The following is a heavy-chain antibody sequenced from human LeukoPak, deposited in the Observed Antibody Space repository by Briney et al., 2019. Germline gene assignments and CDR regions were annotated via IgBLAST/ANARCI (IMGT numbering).Heavy chain of an antibody. CDR1: GYTFTGYY. D-gene: IGHD6-13*01. V-gene: IGHV1-2*02. CDR2: INPNSGGT. CDR3: ARVPIAAAGTADY. J-gene: IGHJ4*02. Sequence: GASVNVSCKASGYTFTGYYMHWVRQAPGQGLEWMGWINPNSGGTNYAQKFQGKVTMTRDTSISTAYMELSRLRSDDTAVYYCARVPIAAAGTADYWGQGTLVTVSS.